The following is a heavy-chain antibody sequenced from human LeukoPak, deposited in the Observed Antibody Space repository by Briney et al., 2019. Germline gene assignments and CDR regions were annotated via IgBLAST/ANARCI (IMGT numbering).Heavy chain of an antibody. CDR3: ARSIAVAEFDY. Sequence: GASVKVSCKASGGTFSNYAISWVRQAPGQGLEWMGGIIPIFGTANYAQKFQGRVTITADESTSTAYMELSSLRSEDTAVYYCARSIAVAEFDYWGQGTLVTVSS. J-gene: IGHJ4*02. V-gene: IGHV1-69*13. CDR1: GGTFSNYA. CDR2: IIPIFGTA. D-gene: IGHD6-19*01.